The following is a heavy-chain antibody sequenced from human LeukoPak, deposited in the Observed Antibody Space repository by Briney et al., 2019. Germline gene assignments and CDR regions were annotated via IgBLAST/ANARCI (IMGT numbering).Heavy chain of an antibody. CDR3: ARDRATAMFDY. J-gene: IGHJ4*02. CDR1: EFTFSSYW. CDR2: INGDGGST. D-gene: IGHD5-18*01. Sequence: PGGSLRLSCAASEFTFSSYWMHWVRQAPGKGLVWVSRINGDGGSTTYADSVKGRFTISRDNAKNTLYLQMNSLRAEDTAVYYCARDRATAMFDYWAQGTLVTVSS. V-gene: IGHV3-74*01.